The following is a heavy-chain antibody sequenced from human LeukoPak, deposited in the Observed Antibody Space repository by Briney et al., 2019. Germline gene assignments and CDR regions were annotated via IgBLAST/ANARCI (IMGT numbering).Heavy chain of an antibody. CDR1: GYTFTSYA. CDR3: ARDESYAVY. CDR2: INTGSGNT. Sequence: GASVKVSCKASGYTFTSYAMHWVRQAPGQRLEWMGWINTGSGNTKYSQNFQGRVTITRDTSASTAYMDLSSLRPEDTAVYYCARDESYAVYWGQGTLVTVSS. J-gene: IGHJ4*02. D-gene: IGHD3-10*01. V-gene: IGHV1-3*04.